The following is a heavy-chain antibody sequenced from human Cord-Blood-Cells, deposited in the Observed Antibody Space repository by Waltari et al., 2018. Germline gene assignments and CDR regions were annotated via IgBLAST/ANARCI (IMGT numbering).Heavy chain of an antibody. CDR1: GFTVSSNY. CDR3: ARSPKGRGGAAAY. Sequence: EVQLVESGGGLIQPGGSLRLSCAASGFTVSSNYMSWVRQAPGKGLELVSVIYSGGSKYYADSVKGRFTISRDNSKNTLYLQMNSLRAEDTAVYYCARSPKGRGGAAAYWGQGTLVTVSS. J-gene: IGHJ4*02. D-gene: IGHD6-13*01. V-gene: IGHV3-53*01. CDR2: IYSGGSK.